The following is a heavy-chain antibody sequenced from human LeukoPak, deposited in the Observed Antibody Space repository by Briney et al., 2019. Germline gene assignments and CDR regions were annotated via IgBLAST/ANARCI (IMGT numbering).Heavy chain of an antibody. CDR1: GFTFDDYA. CDR3: AKTFITGGWDFFDY. Sequence: PGGSLRLSCAASGFTFDDYAMHWVRQAPGKGLEWVSLISGDGGSTYYADSVKGRFTISRDNSKNSLYLQTNSLRTEDTALYYCAKTFITGGWDFFDYWGQGTLVTVSS. D-gene: IGHD1-14*01. J-gene: IGHJ4*02. CDR2: ISGDGGST. V-gene: IGHV3-43*02.